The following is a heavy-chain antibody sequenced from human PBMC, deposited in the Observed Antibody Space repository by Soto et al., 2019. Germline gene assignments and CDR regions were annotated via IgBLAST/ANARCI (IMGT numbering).Heavy chain of an antibody. CDR1: GFTFRSYS. J-gene: IGHJ6*02. Sequence: GGSLRLSCAASGFTFRSYSMNWVRQAPGKGLEWVSSVSSSSSYIYYADSVKGRFTISRDNAKNSLYLEMNSLRAEDTAVYYCARGEQWLVEGDYYYYYGMDVWGQGTTVTVSS. CDR2: VSSSSSYI. V-gene: IGHV3-21*01. CDR3: ARGEQWLVEGDYYYYYGMDV. D-gene: IGHD6-19*01.